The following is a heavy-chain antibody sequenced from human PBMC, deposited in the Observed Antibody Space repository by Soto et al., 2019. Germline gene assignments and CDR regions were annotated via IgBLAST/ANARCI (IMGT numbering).Heavy chain of an antibody. Sequence: QVQLVESGGGVVQPGRSLRLSCAASGFTFTSYAMHWVRQAPGKGLEWVAVISDDGSNKYYADSVKGRFTISRDNHKNTLYLQMNSLRAEDRAVYYCARDARDGYNLNFDYWGQGTLVTVSS. V-gene: IGHV3-30-3*01. J-gene: IGHJ4*02. CDR2: ISDDGSNK. CDR3: ARDARDGYNLNFDY. D-gene: IGHD5-12*01. CDR1: GFTFTSYA.